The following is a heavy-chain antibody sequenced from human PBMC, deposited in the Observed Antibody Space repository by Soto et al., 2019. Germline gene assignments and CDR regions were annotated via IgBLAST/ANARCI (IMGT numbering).Heavy chain of an antibody. CDR2: INSGGKT. CDR3: AREAWYDFWSGPGWFDP. V-gene: IGHV3-66*01. D-gene: IGHD3-3*01. CDR1: GFTVSDQY. J-gene: IGHJ5*02. Sequence: GGSLRLSCAASGFTVSDQYMSWVRQAPGKGLEWVSVINSGGKTYYADSVKGRFTISRDNSQNTIYLQMNSLRVEDTAVYFCAREAWYDFWSGPGWFDPWGQGTLVTVSS.